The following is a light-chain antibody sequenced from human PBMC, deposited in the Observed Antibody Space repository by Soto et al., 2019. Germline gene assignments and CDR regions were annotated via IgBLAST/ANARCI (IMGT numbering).Light chain of an antibody. V-gene: IGLV2-18*02. CDR3: SSYTSSSTYV. J-gene: IGLJ1*01. CDR2: EVS. Sequence: SAPTKPPSVTGVPAESGATSFTSTRSYVGTYNRVSWYQQPPGTAPKLMIYEVSNRPSGVPDRFSGSKSGNTASLTISGLQAEDEADYYCSSYTSSSTYVFGTGTKVTVL. CDR1: RSYVGTYNR.